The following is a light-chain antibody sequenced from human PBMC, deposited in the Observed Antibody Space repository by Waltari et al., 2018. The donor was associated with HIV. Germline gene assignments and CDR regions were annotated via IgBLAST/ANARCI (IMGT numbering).Light chain of an antibody. CDR3: ASLSNSVTLVV. J-gene: IGLJ2*01. CDR2: DVK. V-gene: IGLV2-14*01. Sequence: QSDLSQPASVSGSPGQSVTISCNGTNSVIGASVYVSWYQKFPDRAPRLLIYDVKKRTSGISSRFSGSKAANTASLTISGLQPEDEADFYCASLSNSVTLVVFGGGTHLTVL. CDR1: NSVIGASVY.